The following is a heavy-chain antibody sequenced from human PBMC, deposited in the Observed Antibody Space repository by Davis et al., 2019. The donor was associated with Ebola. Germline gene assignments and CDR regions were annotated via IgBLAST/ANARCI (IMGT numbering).Heavy chain of an antibody. V-gene: IGHV1-18*01. CDR1: GYTFTSYG. CDR3: ARDVDTAMVNPIYYYGMDV. Sequence: AASVKVSCKASGYTFTSYGISWVRQAPGQGLEWMGWISAYNGNTNYAQKLQGRVTMTTDTSTSTAYMELRSLRSDDTAVYYCARDVDTAMVNPIYYYGMDVWGQGTTVTVSS. D-gene: IGHD5-18*01. CDR2: ISAYNGNT. J-gene: IGHJ6*02.